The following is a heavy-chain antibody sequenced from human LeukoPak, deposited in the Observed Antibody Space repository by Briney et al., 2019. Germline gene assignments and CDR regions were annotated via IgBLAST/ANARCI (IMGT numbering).Heavy chain of an antibody. J-gene: IGHJ3*02. CDR3: ARETCSSTSCFEAFDI. CDR2: INPNSGGT. D-gene: IGHD2-2*01. CDR1: GYTFTGYY. V-gene: IGHV1-2*02. Sequence: GASVKVSCKASGYTFTGYYMHWVRQAPGQGLEWMGWINPNSGGTNYAQKFQGRVTMTRDTSISTAYMELSRLRSDDTAVYYCARETCSSTSCFEAFDIWGQGTMVTVSS.